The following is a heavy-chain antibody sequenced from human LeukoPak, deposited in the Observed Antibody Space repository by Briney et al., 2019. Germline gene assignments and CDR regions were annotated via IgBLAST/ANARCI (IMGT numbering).Heavy chain of an antibody. CDR2: ISSSSSTI. Sequence: GGSLRLSCAASGFTFSSYSMNWVRQAPGKGLEWVSYISSSSSTIYYADSVKGRFTISRDNAKISLYLQMNSLRAEDTAVYYCARGSNSGSYYGSEYFQHWGQGTLVTVSS. J-gene: IGHJ1*01. V-gene: IGHV3-48*04. D-gene: IGHD1-26*01. CDR3: ARGSNSGSYYGSEYFQH. CDR1: GFTFSSYS.